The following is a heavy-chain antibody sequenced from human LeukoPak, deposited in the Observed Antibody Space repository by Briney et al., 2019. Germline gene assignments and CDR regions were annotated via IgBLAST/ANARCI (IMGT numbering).Heavy chain of an antibody. CDR3: AKLGGTRGSFDS. D-gene: IGHD1-26*01. Sequence: PSETLSLTCTVSGGSISSYYWNWIRQPPGKGLEWIGYMHYSGSTNYNPSPKSRVTLSVDTSKNQFSLNLSSVTAADTAVYYCAKLGGTRGSFDSWGQGTLVTVSS. CDR2: MHYSGST. J-gene: IGHJ4*02. CDR1: GGSISSYY. V-gene: IGHV4-59*08.